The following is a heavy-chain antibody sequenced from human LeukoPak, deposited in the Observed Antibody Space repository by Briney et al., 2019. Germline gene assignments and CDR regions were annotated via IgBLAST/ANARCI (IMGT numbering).Heavy chain of an antibody. J-gene: IGHJ4*02. Sequence: PSETLSLTCAVYGGSFSGYYWSWIRQPPGKGLEWIGEINHSGSTNYNPSLKSRVTISVDTSKNQFSLKLSSVTAADTAVYYCARGITGISYHFDYWGQGTLVTVSS. CDR2: INHSGST. D-gene: IGHD1-20*01. V-gene: IGHV4-34*01. CDR1: GGSFSGYY. CDR3: ARGITGISYHFDY.